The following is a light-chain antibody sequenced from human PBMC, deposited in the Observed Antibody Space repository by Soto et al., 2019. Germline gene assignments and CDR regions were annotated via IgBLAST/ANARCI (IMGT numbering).Light chain of an antibody. V-gene: IGKV3-20*01. CDR1: QSVSNSY. CDR3: QQYGSSSLT. Sequence: EIVLTQSPGTLSLSPGERATLSCGASQSVSNSYLAWYQQKPGQAPRLLIYGASSRATGIPDRFSGSGSGTDFTLTSSRLEPEDFAVYYCQQYGSSSLTFGGGTKVDIK. CDR2: GAS. J-gene: IGKJ4*01.